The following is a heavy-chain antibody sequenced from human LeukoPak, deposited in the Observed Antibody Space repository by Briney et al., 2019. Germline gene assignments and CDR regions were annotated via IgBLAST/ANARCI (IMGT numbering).Heavy chain of an antibody. V-gene: IGHV4-34*01. CDR2: INHSGST. Sequence: SETLSLTCAVYGESFTPYYWIWIRQSPGKGLEWIGEINHSGSTNYNPSLKSRVTISVDTSKNQFSLKLTSVTAADTAVYYCARGGKFYVFSSSTDSFYYGMDVWGQGTTVIVSS. CDR1: GESFTPYY. CDR3: ARGGKFYVFSSSTDSFYYGMDV. J-gene: IGHJ6*02. D-gene: IGHD3-3*01.